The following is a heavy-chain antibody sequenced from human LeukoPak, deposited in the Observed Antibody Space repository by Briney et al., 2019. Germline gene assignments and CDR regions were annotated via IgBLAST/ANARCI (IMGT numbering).Heavy chain of an antibody. V-gene: IGHV3-48*04. CDR3: ARDPGYGSTPYYFDY. CDR1: GFTFNSYG. J-gene: IGHJ4*02. Sequence: AGGSLRLSCAASGFTFNSYGMHWVRQAPGKGLEWVSYISSSSSTIYYADSAKGRFTISRDNAKNSLYLQMNSLRAEDTAVYYCARDPGYGSTPYYFDYWGQGTLVTVSS. D-gene: IGHD3-10*01. CDR2: ISSSSSTI.